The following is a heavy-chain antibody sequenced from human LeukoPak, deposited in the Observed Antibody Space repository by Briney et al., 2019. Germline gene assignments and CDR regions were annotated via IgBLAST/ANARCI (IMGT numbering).Heavy chain of an antibody. Sequence: GQSLNFSCKASGYSFGTYWIAWVGKMQGKDLEWLGIIYPLDSVTRARPSFLGESTISADKSSSTAFLQWSSLQASHPAMYYCATPLEGVAGTWGYWAQGTLDSVPT. V-gene: IGHV5-51*01. CDR2: IYPLDSVT. D-gene: IGHD6-19*01. CDR1: GYSFGTYW. J-gene: IGHJ4*02. CDR3: ATPLEGVAGTWGY.